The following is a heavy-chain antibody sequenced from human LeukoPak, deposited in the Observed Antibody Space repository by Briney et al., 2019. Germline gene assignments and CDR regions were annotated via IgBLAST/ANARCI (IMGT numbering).Heavy chain of an antibody. CDR3: ARHGSGYYFFDY. D-gene: IGHD3-3*01. CDR1: GGSIRSFY. V-gene: IGHV4-59*08. J-gene: IGHJ4*02. CDR2: IFYGGST. Sequence: SETLSLTCTVSGGSIRSFYWSWIRQPPGKGLEWIGYIFYGGSTNYNPSLKSRVTISVDTSKNQFSLKLSSVTAADTAVYYCARHGSGYYFFDYWGQGTLVTVSS.